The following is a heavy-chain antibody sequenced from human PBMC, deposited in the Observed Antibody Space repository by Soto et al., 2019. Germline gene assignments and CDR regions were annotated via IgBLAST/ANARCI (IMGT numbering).Heavy chain of an antibody. D-gene: IGHD6-19*01. V-gene: IGHV3-23*01. CDR3: AKDKSSGFLKYYFDY. CDR1: GFTFSSYA. CDR2: ISVSGGST. Sequence: GGSLRLSCAASGFTFSSYAMSWVRQAPGKGLEWVSAISVSGGSTYYADSVKGRFTISRDNSKNTLYLQMNSLRAEDTAVYYCAKDKSSGFLKYYFDYWGQGTLVTVSS. J-gene: IGHJ4*02.